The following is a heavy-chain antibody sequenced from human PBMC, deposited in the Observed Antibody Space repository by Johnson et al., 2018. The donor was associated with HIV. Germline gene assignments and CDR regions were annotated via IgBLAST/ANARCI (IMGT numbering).Heavy chain of an antibody. D-gene: IGHD3-10*01. CDR2: MKWTGGST. CDR1: GFTFDDYG. CDR3: ARGSEDPWGFYGSGGDAFDI. Sequence: VQLVESGGGVVRPGGSLRLSCAASGFTFDDYGLSWVGQAPGQGLDGASGMKWTGGSTGDADAGKGRFTISRDNSKNTLYLQMNSLRAEDTAVYYFARGSEDPWGFYGSGGDAFDIWGQGTMVTVSS. V-gene: IGHV3-20*04. J-gene: IGHJ3*02.